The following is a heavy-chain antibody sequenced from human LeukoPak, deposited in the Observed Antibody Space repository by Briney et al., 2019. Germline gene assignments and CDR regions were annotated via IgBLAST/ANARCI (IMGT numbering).Heavy chain of an antibody. D-gene: IGHD6-13*01. CDR2: IDSTGST. Sequence: GSLTLSCVASGILVSSNYYYWGRMGPGQGLEPVSFIDSTGSTYYADTVKRRFTISRDNSKNTLYLQMNSLRAEDTAVYYCAKDRGSSWYVWFDPWGQGTLVTVSS. CDR3: AKDRGSSWYVWFDP. V-gene: IGHV3-53*01. CDR1: GILVSSNY. J-gene: IGHJ5*02.